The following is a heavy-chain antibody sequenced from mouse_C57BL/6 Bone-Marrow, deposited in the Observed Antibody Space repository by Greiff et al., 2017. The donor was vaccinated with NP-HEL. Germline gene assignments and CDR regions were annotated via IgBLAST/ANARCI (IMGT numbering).Heavy chain of an antibody. CDR2: IDPENGDT. Sequence: EVQLKESGAELVRPGASVKLSCTASGFNIKDDYMHWVKQRPEPGLEWIGWIDPENGDTEYASKFQGKATITADTSSNTAYLQLSSLTSEDTAVYYCTTGITPYWGQGTLVTVSA. J-gene: IGHJ3*01. D-gene: IGHD1-1*01. V-gene: IGHV14-4*01. CDR3: TTGITPY. CDR1: GFNIKDDY.